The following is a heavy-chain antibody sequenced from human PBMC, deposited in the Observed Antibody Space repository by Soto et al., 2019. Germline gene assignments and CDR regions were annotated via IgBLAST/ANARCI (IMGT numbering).Heavy chain of an antibody. CDR3: ARVSLGDFWSGWQVGYSYAMDV. CDR1: GYSFTGYY. D-gene: IGHD3-3*01. V-gene: IGHV1-2*02. CDR2: INPNSGDT. Sequence: GASVKVSCKASGYSFTGYYMHWVRQAPGQGLEWMGWINPNSGDTNYAQKFQGRVTMTRDTSISTAYMELSRLTSDDTAVYYCARVSLGDFWSGWQVGYSYAMDVWG. J-gene: IGHJ6*02.